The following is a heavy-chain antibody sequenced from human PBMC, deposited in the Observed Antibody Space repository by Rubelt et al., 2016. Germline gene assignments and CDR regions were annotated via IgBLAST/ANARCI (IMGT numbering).Heavy chain of an antibody. J-gene: IGHJ4*02. CDR2: IYYSGST. CDR3: ARSGKQWDALDY. Sequence: QVQLQESGPGLVKPSETLSLTCTVSGGSINSYYWSWIRQPPGKGLEWIGHIYYSGSTNDNPSLKSGVTSSVDKAKNQVSLKLNSVTAAATAVYYWARSGKQWDALDYWGQGTLVTVSS. CDR1: GGSINSYY. D-gene: IGHD6-19*01. V-gene: IGHV4-59*08.